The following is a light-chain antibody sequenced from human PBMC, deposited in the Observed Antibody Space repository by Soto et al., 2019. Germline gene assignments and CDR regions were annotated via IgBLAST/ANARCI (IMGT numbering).Light chain of an antibody. CDR1: QTIDTN. Sequence: EIVMTQSPGTLSVSPGERATPSCRASQTIDTNLAWYRQKPGQAPRLLIFGASTRATGIPARFSGSGSGTEFSLTITSLQSEDFALYYCQQYNNRPPWTFGQGTKV. V-gene: IGKV3-15*01. CDR2: GAS. J-gene: IGKJ1*01. CDR3: QQYNNRPPWT.